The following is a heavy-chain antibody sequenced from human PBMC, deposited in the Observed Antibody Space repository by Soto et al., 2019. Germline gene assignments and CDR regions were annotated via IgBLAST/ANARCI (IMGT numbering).Heavy chain of an antibody. D-gene: IGHD2-15*01. CDR1: GFTFSSYG. CDR3: ARIPLYCSGGSCYQDKNLYYYYGMDV. CDR2: IWYDGSNK. Sequence: QVQLVESGGGVVQPGRSLRLSCAASGFTFSSYGMHWVRQAPGKGLEWVAVIWYDGSNKYYADSVKGRFTISRDNSKNTLYLQMNSLRAEDTAVYYCARIPLYCSGGSCYQDKNLYYYYGMDVWGQGTTVTVSS. V-gene: IGHV3-33*01. J-gene: IGHJ6*02.